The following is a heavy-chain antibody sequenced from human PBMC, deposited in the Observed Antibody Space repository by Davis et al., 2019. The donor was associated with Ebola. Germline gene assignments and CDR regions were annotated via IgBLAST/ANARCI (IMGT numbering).Heavy chain of an antibody. J-gene: IGHJ4*02. CDR3: AKDSYYYDSSGYYGGLIDY. V-gene: IGHV3-23*01. CDR2: ISGSGGST. D-gene: IGHD3-22*01. Sequence: PGGSLRLSCAASGFTFSSYAMSWVRQAPGKGLEWVSAISGSGGSTYYADSVKGRFTISRDNSKNTLYLQMNSLRAEDTAVYYCAKDSYYYDSSGYYGGLIDYWGQGTLVTVSS. CDR1: GFTFSSYA.